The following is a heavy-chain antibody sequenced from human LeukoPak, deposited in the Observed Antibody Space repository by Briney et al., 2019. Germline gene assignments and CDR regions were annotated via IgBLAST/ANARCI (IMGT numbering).Heavy chain of an antibody. CDR2: IRYDGNNK. D-gene: IGHD2-15*01. CDR3: ATSARTYIGSSLDY. CDR1: GFSFNKYD. V-gene: IGHV3-30*02. Sequence: PGGSLRLSCVASGFSFNKYDMHWVRQAPGKGLEWVAFIRYDGNNKYYADSVKGRFTISRDNAKNTLYLQMNSLRAEDTALYYCATSARTYIGSSLDYWGQGTLVTVSS. J-gene: IGHJ4*02.